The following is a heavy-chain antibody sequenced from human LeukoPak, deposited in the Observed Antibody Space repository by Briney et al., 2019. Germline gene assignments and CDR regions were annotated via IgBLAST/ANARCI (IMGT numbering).Heavy chain of an antibody. V-gene: IGHV1-18*01. CDR1: GYTFTNFG. D-gene: IGHD1-26*01. CDR3: ARDRGGSHSYYYYGMDV. J-gene: IGHJ6*02. CDR2: ISAYIGRR. Sequence: ASVKVSFKAFGYTFTNFGISWVRQAPGQGLEWMGWISAYIGRRNYAQILQGRVAMTTDISTNTAYMELRSLRSDDSAVYYCARDRGGSHSYYYYGMDVWGQGTTVTVSS.